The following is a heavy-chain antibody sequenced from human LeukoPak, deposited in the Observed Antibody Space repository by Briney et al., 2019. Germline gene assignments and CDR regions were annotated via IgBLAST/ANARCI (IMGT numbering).Heavy chain of an antibody. V-gene: IGHV4-34*01. J-gene: IGHJ1*01. CDR2: INHSGST. CDR1: GGSFSGYY. Sequence: SETLSLTCAVCGGSFSGYYWSWIRQPPGKGLEWIGEINHSGSTNYNPSLKSRVTISVDTSKNQFSLKLSSVTAADTAVYYCAATYYDFWSGYYGDFQHWGQGTLVTVSS. CDR3: AATYYDFWSGYYGDFQH. D-gene: IGHD3-3*01.